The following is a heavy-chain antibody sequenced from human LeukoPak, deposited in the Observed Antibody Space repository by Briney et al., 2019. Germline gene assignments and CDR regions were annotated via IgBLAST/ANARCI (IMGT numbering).Heavy chain of an antibody. CDR2: ISYDGSNK. CDR3: AKTKWLAVAGTLGAFDI. CDR1: GFTFSSYG. Sequence: GRSLRLSCAASGFTFSSYGMHWVRQAPGKGLEWVAVISYDGSNKYYADSVKGRFTISGDNSKNTLYLQMNSLRAEDTAVYYCAKTKWLAVAGTLGAFDIWGQGTMVTVSS. J-gene: IGHJ3*02. V-gene: IGHV3-30*18. D-gene: IGHD6-19*01.